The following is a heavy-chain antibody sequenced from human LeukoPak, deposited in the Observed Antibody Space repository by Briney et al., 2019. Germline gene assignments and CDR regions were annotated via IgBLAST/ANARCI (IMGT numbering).Heavy chain of an antibody. CDR2: INTSGST. J-gene: IGHJ5*02. CDR3: AREGGDPRWLDP. D-gene: IGHD6-25*01. V-gene: IGHV4-4*07. CDR1: GGSISSYY. Sequence: SETLSLTCTVSGGSISSYYWTWLRQSAGKGLEWIGRINTSGSTNYNPSLRSRVTISVNTSKNQFSLNLTSVTAADTAVYSCAREGGDPRWLDPWGPGTLVTVSS.